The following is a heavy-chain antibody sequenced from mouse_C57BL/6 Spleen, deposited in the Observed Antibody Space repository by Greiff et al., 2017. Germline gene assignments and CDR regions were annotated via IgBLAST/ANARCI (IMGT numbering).Heavy chain of an antibody. CDR2: INPSTGGT. CDR3: ARSITTVVGRGDY. D-gene: IGHD1-1*01. Sequence: EVQLQQSGPELVKPGASVKISCKASGYSFTGYYMNWVKQSPEKSLEWIGEINPSTGGTTYNQKFKAKATLTVDKSSSTAYMQLKSLTSEDSAVYYCARSITTVVGRGDYWGQGTTLTVSS. V-gene: IGHV1-42*01. CDR1: GYSFTGYY. J-gene: IGHJ2*01.